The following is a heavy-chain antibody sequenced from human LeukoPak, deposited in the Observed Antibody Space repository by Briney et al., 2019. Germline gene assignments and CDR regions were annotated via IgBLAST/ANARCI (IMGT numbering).Heavy chain of an antibody. V-gene: IGHV1-18*01. D-gene: IGHD3-9*01. CDR1: GYTFTSYG. CDR2: ISTYNGNT. CDR3: ARDRGAHYDTSAVHGY. Sequence: ASVKVSCKASGYTFTSYGISWVRQAPGQGLEWMGWISTYNGNTNYAQKLQGRVTMTTDTSASTAYMELRSLRSDDTAVYYCARDRGAHYDTSAVHGYWGQGTLVTVSS. J-gene: IGHJ4*02.